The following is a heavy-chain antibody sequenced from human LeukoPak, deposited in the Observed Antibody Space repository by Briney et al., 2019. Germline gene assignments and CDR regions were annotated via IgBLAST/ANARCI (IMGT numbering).Heavy chain of an antibody. CDR3: ARSSKVLRFLEWLPEYYYYGMDV. D-gene: IGHD3-3*01. CDR2: VYDSGST. CDR1: GGSISSSSYY. V-gene: IGHV4-39*01. Sequence: SETLSLTCTVSGGSISSSSYYWGWIRQPPGKGLEWIGRVYDSGSTYNNPSLKSRVIISVDTSKNQFSLKLSSVTAADTAVYYCARSSKVLRFLEWLPEYYYYGMDVWGQGTTVTVSS. J-gene: IGHJ6*02.